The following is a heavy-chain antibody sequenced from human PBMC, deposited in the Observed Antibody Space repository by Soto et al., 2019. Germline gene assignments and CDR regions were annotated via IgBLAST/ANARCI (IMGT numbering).Heavy chain of an antibody. Sequence: EVQLVESGGGLVQPGGSLRLSCAASGFTVSSNYMSWVRQAPGKGLEWVSGIYSGGSTYYADAVKGRFTISRDNPKNTLYLQMNSLRAEDTAVYYCARGLIINWFDPWGQGTLVTVSS. CDR1: GFTVSSNY. J-gene: IGHJ5*02. V-gene: IGHV3-66*01. CDR3: ARGLIINWFDP. CDR2: IYSGGST. D-gene: IGHD3-10*01.